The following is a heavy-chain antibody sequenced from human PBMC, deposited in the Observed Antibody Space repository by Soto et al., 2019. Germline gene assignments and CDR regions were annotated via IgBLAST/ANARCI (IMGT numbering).Heavy chain of an antibody. D-gene: IGHD1-26*01. Sequence: DVQVVESGGGLVQPGGNLRLSCVASAFVLSDHFMDWVRQAPGKGLEWLGRSRNKANSHTTQYAASVEGRFTISRDDTKNSVYLQMNSLETEDTAVYHCARYRVGRIGYDSWGQGTLVTVSS. CDR2: SRNKANSHTT. CDR1: AFVLSDHF. CDR3: ARYRVGRIGYDS. V-gene: IGHV3-72*01. J-gene: IGHJ4*02.